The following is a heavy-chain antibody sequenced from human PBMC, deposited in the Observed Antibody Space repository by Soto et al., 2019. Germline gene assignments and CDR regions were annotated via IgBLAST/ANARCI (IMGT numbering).Heavy chain of an antibody. Sequence: SGPTLVNPTETLTLTCTFSGFSLTSPGMCVSWIRQPPGKALEWLALIERDDDDKYYSTSLKTRLTISKDTRKNQVVLTMANMDPADTGTYYCARSIRGPRRFNGMDVWGQGATVTVSS. V-gene: IGHV2-70*13. CDR3: ARSIRGPRRFNGMDV. D-gene: IGHD1-20*01. CDR1: GFSLTSPGMC. J-gene: IGHJ6*02. CDR2: IERDDDDK.